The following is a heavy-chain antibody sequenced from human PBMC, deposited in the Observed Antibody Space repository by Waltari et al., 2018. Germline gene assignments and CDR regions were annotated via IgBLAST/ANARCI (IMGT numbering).Heavy chain of an antibody. J-gene: IGHJ1*01. CDR3: ARGRSGYFQH. V-gene: IGHV4-59*01. D-gene: IGHD2-15*01. CDR1: GGSLSSYY. CDR2: IYYSGST. Sequence: QVQLQESGPGLVTPSETLSPTCTVSGGSLSSYYWSWIRQPPGKGLEWIGYIYYSGSTNYNPSLKSRVTISVDTSKNQFSLKLSSVTAADTAVYYCARGRSGYFQHWGQGTLVTVSS.